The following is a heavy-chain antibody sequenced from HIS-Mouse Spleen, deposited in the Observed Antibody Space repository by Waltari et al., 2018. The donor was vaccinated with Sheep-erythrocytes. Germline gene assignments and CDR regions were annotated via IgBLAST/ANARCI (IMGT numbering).Heavy chain of an antibody. J-gene: IGHJ4*02. CDR1: AVTFSRYA. CDR2: IAYDGSNK. CDR3: ARAEGGAPDY. D-gene: IGHD1-26*01. V-gene: IGHV3-30*04. Sequence: QVQLVESGGGVVQPGGSLRLCCAASAVTFSRYAMHWVRQAPGKGLEWVAVIAYDGSNKYYADSVKGRFTISRDNSKNTLYLQMNSLRAEDTAVYYCARAEGGAPDYWGQGTLVTVSS.